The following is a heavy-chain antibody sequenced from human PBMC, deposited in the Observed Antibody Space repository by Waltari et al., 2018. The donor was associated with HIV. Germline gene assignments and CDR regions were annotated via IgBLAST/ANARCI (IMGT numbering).Heavy chain of an antibody. J-gene: IGHJ6*02. V-gene: IGHV1-45*02. CDR2: ITPFNGNT. D-gene: IGHD3-10*01. CDR3: ARSRDYGSGKDYDMDV. Sequence: QMQLVQSGAEVKKTGSSVKVSCKASGYTFTYRYLHWVRQAPGQALEWMGWITPFNGNTNYAQKFQDRVTITRDRSMSTAYMELRSLRFEDTAMYYCARSRDYGSGKDYDMDVGGQGTTVTVSS. CDR1: GYTFTYRY.